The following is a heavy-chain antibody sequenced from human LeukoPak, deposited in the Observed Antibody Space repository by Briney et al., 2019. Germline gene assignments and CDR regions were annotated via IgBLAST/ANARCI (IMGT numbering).Heavy chain of an antibody. J-gene: IGHJ1*01. D-gene: IGHD3-9*01. V-gene: IGHV1-2*02. CDR3: ARGEYYDILTGYREAEYFQH. Sequence: ASVKVSCTASGYTFIGYYLHWVRQAPGQGLEWMGWINPHNGDTNYAQKFQGRVTMTRDTSISTAYMELSRLRSDDTAVYYCARGEYYDILTGYREAEYFQHWGQGTLVTVSS. CDR1: GYTFIGYY. CDR2: INPHNGDT.